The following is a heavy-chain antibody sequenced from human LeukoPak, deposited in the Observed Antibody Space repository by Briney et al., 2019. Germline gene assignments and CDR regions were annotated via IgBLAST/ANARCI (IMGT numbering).Heavy chain of an antibody. CDR3: ARDHVGAAPNGVTDY. J-gene: IGHJ4*02. CDR1: GGSISSGDYY. D-gene: IGHD3-10*01. Sequence: KPSETLSLTCTVSGGSISSGDYYWSWIRQPPGKGLEWIGYIYYSGSTYYNPSLKSRVTISVDTPKNQFSLKLSSVTAADTAVYYCARDHVGAAPNGVTDYWGQGTLVTVSS. CDR2: IYYSGST. V-gene: IGHV4-30-4*08.